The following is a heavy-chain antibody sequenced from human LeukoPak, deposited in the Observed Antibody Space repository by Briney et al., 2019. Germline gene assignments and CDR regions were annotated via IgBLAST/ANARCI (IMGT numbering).Heavy chain of an antibody. CDR1: GGTFSIHG. CDR2: IIPIIGSP. CDR3: ARGNLAEQWRAYFDY. Sequence: ASVKVSRKAFGGTFSIHGISWVRQAPGQGLEWMGGIIPIIGSPSYAQKFQGRVTITADESTTTAYLELSSLRPEDTAVYYCARGNLAEQWRAYFDYWGQGTLVTVSS. D-gene: IGHD6-19*01. V-gene: IGHV1-69*13. J-gene: IGHJ4*02.